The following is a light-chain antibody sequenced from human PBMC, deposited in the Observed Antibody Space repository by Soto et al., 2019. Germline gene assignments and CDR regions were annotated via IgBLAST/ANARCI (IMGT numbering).Light chain of an antibody. V-gene: IGLV2-8*01. CDR2: EVS. CDR3: TSYAGSNSLL. J-gene: IGLJ2*01. Sequence: QSALTQPPSASGSPGQSVTVSCTGTRRDIGGYDHVSWYQQHPGKAPKLMIFEVSKRPSGVPDRFSASKSGNTASLTVSGLRAEDEADYYCTSYAGSNSLLFGGGTKLTVL. CDR1: RRDIGGYDH.